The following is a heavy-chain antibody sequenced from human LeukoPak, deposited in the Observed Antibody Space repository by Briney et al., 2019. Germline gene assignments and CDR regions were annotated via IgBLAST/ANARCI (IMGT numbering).Heavy chain of an antibody. CDR1: GFSLSTSGMC. V-gene: IGHV2-70*11. D-gene: IGHD6-6*01. CDR3: ARITAARLYAFDI. CDR2: IDWDDDK. Sequence: ESGPTLVNPTQTLTLTCTFSGFSLSTSGMCVSWIRQPPGKALEWLARIDWDDDKYYSTSLKTRLTISKDTSKNQVVLTMTSMDPVDTATYYCARITAARLYAFDIWGQGTMVTVSS. J-gene: IGHJ3*02.